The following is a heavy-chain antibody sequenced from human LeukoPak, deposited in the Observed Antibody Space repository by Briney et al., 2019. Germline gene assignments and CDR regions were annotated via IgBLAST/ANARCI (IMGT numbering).Heavy chain of an antibody. J-gene: IGHJ4*02. CDR2: IYYSGST. CDR3: ARTASPYCSSTSCYAGGYFDY. CDR1: GGSISSSY. V-gene: IGHV4-59*01. D-gene: IGHD2-2*01. Sequence: NPSETLSLTCTVSGGSISSSYWSWIRQPPGKGLRWIGYIYYSGSTNYHPSLKSRVTISVDTSKDQFSLKLSSVAAADTAVYYCARTASPYCSSTSCYAGGYFDYWGRGTLVTVSS.